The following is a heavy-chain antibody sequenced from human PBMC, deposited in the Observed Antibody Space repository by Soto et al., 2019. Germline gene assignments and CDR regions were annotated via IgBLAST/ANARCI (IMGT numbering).Heavy chain of an antibody. V-gene: IGHV3-23*01. CDR2: ISGSGGST. D-gene: IGHD3-10*01. CDR3: AKGPHYYGSGSQYGMDV. J-gene: IGHJ6*02. CDR1: GFTFSSYA. Sequence: GGSLRLSCAASGFTFSSYAMSRVRQAPGKGLVWVSAISGSGGSTYYADSVKGRFTISRDNSKNTLYLQMNSLRAEDTAVYYCAKGPHYYGSGSQYGMDVWGQGTTVTVSS.